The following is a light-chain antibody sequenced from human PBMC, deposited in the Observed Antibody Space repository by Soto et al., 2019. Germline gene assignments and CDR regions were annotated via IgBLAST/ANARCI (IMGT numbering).Light chain of an antibody. CDR2: EVN. CDR3: TSYAGSNDLGV. CDR1: SSDVGAYNY. J-gene: IGLJ3*02. V-gene: IGLV2-8*01. Sequence: ALTQPPSASGSPGQSVTISCTGASSDVGAYNYVSWYQQHPGKAPKLVIYEVNKRPSGVPDRFSGSKSGTTASLIVSGLQAEDEADYYCTSYAGSNDLGVFGGGTKLTVL.